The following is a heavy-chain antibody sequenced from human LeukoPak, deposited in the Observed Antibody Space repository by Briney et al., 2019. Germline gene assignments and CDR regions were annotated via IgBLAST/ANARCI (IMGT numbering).Heavy chain of an antibody. CDR1: GFTFSSYW. D-gene: IGHD3-9*01. Sequence: GGSLRLSCAASGFTFSSYWMSWVRQAPGKGLEWVANIKQDGSEKYYVDSVKGRFTISRDNAKNSLYLQMNSLRAEDTAVYYCATYYDILTGYYSPPVPYFFDYWGQGTLVTVSS. CDR2: IKQDGSEK. CDR3: ATYYDILTGYYSPPVPYFFDY. J-gene: IGHJ4*02. V-gene: IGHV3-7*03.